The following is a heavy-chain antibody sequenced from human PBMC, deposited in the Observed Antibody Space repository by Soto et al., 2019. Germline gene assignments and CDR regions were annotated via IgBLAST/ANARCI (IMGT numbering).Heavy chain of an antibody. V-gene: IGHV1-18*01. CDR2: ISPYNGNT. CDR3: ARAPQTAAPGTVDY. Sequence: AAVKVSCKASGYTFANFGVLWVRQAPGQGLEWMGWISPYNGNTQYEQKLQGRVTLTTDTSTSTAYMEVRSLRSDDTAVYYCARAPQTAAPGTVDYWGQGTLVTVSS. D-gene: IGHD6-13*01. J-gene: IGHJ4*02. CDR1: GYTFANFG.